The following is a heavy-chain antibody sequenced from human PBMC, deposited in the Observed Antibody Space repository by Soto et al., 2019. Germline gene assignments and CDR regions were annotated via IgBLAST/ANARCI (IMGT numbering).Heavy chain of an antibody. CDR1: GFTFSSYA. CDR2: ISGGGGST. J-gene: IGHJ4*02. V-gene: IGHV3-23*01. Sequence: PGGSLRLSCAASGFTFSSYAMSWVRQAPGKGLEWVSAISGGGGSTYYADSVKGRFTISRDNSKNTLYLQMNSLRAEDTAVYYCAKDDSGWYKGATFDYWGRGTLVTV. CDR3: AKDDSGWYKGATFDY. D-gene: IGHD6-19*01.